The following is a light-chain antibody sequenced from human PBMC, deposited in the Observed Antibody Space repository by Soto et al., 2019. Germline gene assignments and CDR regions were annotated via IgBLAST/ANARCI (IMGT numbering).Light chain of an antibody. CDR2: GAS. J-gene: IGKJ1*01. CDR3: QQYGRT. Sequence: EIVLTQSPGTLSLSPGERATLSCRASQSVSSSYLAWYQQKPGQAPRLLIYGASSRATGIPDRFSGSGSGKDFTLTIIRLEPEDFAVYYCQQYGRTFGQGTKVDIK. V-gene: IGKV3-20*01. CDR1: QSVSSSY.